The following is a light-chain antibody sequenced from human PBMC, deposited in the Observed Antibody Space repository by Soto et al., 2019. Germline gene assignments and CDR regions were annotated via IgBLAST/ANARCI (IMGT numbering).Light chain of an antibody. CDR1: QSISSW. CDR3: QQYHSYPYT. CDR2: KSS. V-gene: IGKV1-5*03. J-gene: IGKJ2*01. Sequence: DIQMTQSPSTLSASVGDRVTITCRASQSISSWLAWYQQKPGKAPKLVIYKSSSLEDGVSSRFSGSGSGTEFTLTIDSLQPDDFATYYCQQYHSYPYTFGQGARIEI.